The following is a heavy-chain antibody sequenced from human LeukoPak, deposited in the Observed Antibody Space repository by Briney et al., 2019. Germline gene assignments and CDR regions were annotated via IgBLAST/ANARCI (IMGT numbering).Heavy chain of an antibody. D-gene: IGHD1-1*01. J-gene: IGHJ4*02. Sequence: GASVKVSCKASGYTFTGYYMHWVRQAPGQGLEWMGRINPNSGGTNYAQKFQGRVTMTRDTSISTAYMELSRLRSDDTAVYYCARDSDWNDGSDYWGQGTLVTVSS. CDR2: INPNSGGT. CDR1: GYTFTGYY. V-gene: IGHV1-2*06. CDR3: ARDSDWNDGSDY.